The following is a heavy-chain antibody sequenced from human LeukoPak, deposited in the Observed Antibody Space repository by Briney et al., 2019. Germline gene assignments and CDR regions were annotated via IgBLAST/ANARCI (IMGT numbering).Heavy chain of an antibody. J-gene: IGHJ4*02. V-gene: IGHV4-4*07. Sequence: SETLSLTCIVSGGSISSYYWSWIRPPARKGLEWVGRIYTSGSTNYDPSLKSRVTMSVDTSKNQFSLKLSSVTAADTAVYYCARDYDFWSGSTLWGQGTLVTVSS. CDR2: IYTSGST. CDR3: ARDYDFWSGSTL. CDR1: GGSISSYY. D-gene: IGHD3-3*01.